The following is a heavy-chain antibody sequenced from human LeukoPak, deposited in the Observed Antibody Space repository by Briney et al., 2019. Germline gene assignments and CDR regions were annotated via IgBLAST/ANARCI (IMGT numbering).Heavy chain of an antibody. CDR3: AELGYCSGGSCYEYYFDY. CDR1: GFTFSSNC. CDR2: IYRGGST. Sequence: GGSLRLSCAASGFTFSSNCMSWVRQAPGKGLEWVSVIYRGGSTYYADSVKGRFTISRDNSKNTLYLQMNSLRAEDTAVYYCAELGYCSGGSCYEYYFDYWGQGTLVTVSS. D-gene: IGHD2-15*01. J-gene: IGHJ4*02. V-gene: IGHV3-53*01.